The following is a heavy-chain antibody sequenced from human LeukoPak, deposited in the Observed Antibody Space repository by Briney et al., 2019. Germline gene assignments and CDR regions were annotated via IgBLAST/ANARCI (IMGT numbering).Heavy chain of an antibody. Sequence: SVKVSCKASGGTFSSHAISWVRQAPGQGLEWMGGIIPIFGTANYAQKFQGRVTITADKSTSTAYMELSSLRSEDTAVYYCARGCSGGSYLLWFDPWGQGTLVTVSS. J-gene: IGHJ5*02. D-gene: IGHD2-15*01. V-gene: IGHV1-69*06. CDR2: IIPIFGTA. CDR1: GGTFSSHA. CDR3: ARGCSGGSYLLWFDP.